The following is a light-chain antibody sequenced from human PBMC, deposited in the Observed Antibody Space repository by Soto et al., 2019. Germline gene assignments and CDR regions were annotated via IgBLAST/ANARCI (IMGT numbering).Light chain of an antibody. J-gene: IGKJ1*01. Sequence: DVVLTQSPLSLPVTLGQPASISCRSSHTLVYSDGNIYLNWFHQRPGQSPRRLIYKVSDRDSGVPDRFSGSGSGTEFTLKISSVEAGDVGVFFCMQGTHWPRTFGQGTKVEIK. V-gene: IGKV2-30*01. CDR1: HTLVYSDGNIY. CDR2: KVS. CDR3: MQGTHWPRT.